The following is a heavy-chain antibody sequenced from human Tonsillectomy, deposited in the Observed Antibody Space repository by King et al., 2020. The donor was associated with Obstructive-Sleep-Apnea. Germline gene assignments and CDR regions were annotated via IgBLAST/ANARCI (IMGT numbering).Heavy chain of an antibody. CDR1: GGSITNYY. J-gene: IGHJ3*02. CDR2: ISYSGST. CDR3: ARAPYFHSDXXGASDI. Sequence: VQLQESGPGLVKPSETLSLTCTVSGGSITNYYWSWIRQPPGRGLEWIGYISYSGSTHYNPSLKSRVTISADTSKSQFPLNLSSVTAADTAVYYCARAPYFHSDXXGASDIWGQGTMVTVSS. V-gene: IGHV4-59*01. D-gene: IGHD1-26*01.